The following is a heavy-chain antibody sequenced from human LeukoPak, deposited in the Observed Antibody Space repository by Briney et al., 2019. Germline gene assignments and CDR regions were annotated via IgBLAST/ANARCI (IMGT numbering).Heavy chain of an antibody. CDR1: GYSISSGYY. J-gene: IGHJ4*02. CDR3: ARDGYYYGSGSQTVDY. Sequence: SETLSLTCAVSGYSISSGYYWGWVRQPPGKGLEWIGSIYHSGSTYYNPSLKSRGTISVDTSKNQFSLKLSSVTAADTAVYYCARDGYYYGSGSQTVDYWGQGTLVTVSS. V-gene: IGHV4-38-2*02. CDR2: IYHSGST. D-gene: IGHD3-10*01.